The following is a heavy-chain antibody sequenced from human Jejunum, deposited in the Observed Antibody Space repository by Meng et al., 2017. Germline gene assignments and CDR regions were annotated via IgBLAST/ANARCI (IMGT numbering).Heavy chain of an antibody. Sequence: GESLKISCAASGFTFSGTWMYWVRQVPGKGLMWVARMNPDGTTINYADSVKGRFTISRDNAMNTLYLQMNSLRGEDTAVYYCASYVSGYKRGFDYWGQGTLVTVSS. V-gene: IGHV3-74*01. D-gene: IGHD5-18*01. CDR3: ASYVSGYKRGFDY. CDR1: GFTFSGTW. J-gene: IGHJ4*02. CDR2: MNPDGTTI.